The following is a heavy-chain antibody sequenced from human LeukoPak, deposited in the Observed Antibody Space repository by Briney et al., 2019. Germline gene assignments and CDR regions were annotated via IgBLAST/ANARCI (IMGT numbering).Heavy chain of an antibody. V-gene: IGHV1-2*02. CDR2: ISPKSGDT. Sequence: ASVKVSCKASGNTFSGYYMHWARQAPGQGHEWMGWISPKSGDTNYAQNFQGRVTMTRDTSISTAYMELSRLTSDDTAVYYCARGRDKTTSPAIDYWGQGTLVTVSS. D-gene: IGHD2-2*01. CDR1: GNTFSGYY. CDR3: ARGRDKTTSPAIDY. J-gene: IGHJ4*02.